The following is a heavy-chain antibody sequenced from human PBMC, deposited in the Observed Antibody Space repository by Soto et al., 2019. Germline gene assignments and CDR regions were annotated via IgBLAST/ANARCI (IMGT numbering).Heavy chain of an antibody. J-gene: IGHJ3*02. CDR3: AIDRPGGTSHNAFDI. CDR1: GGTFSSYA. CDR2: IIPIFGTA. Sequence: ASVKVSCKASGGTFSSYAISWVRQAPGQGLEWMGGIIPIFGTANYAQKFQGRVTITADESTSTAYMELSSPRSEDTAVYYCAIDRPGGTSHNAFDIWGQGTMVTVSS. V-gene: IGHV1-69*13. D-gene: IGHD2-2*01.